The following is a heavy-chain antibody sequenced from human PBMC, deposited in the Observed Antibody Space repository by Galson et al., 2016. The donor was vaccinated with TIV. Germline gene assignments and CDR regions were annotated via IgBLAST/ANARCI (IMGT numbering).Heavy chain of an antibody. V-gene: IGHV1-3*04. CDR2: INTGNGNT. D-gene: IGHD1-26*01. J-gene: IGHJ3*01. Sequence: SVKVSCKASGYSFTNYNIHWVRQAPGQGLEWMGWINTGNGNTKYSQKLKGRVTLSGDTSATTAYMELNSLTSEDMAAYYCARGIVGASKASDVWGQGTMVTVSS. CDR3: ARGIVGASKASDV. CDR1: GYSFTNYN.